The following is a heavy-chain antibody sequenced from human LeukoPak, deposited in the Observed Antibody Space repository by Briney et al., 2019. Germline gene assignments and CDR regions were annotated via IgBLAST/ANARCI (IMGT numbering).Heavy chain of an antibody. D-gene: IGHD2-15*01. CDR3: ARGHCSGGSCYNYYFDY. J-gene: IGHJ4*02. CDR1: GGSISSYY. V-gene: IGHV4-59*12. Sequence: PSETLSLTCTVSGGSISSYYWSWIRQPPGKGLEWIGYIYYSGSTYYNPSLKSRVTISVDRSKNQFSLKLSSVTAADTAVYYCARGHCSGGSCYNYYFDYWGQGTLVTVSS. CDR2: IYYSGST.